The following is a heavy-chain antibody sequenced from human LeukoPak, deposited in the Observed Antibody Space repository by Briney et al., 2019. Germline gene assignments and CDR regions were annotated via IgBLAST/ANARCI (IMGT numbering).Heavy chain of an antibody. D-gene: IGHD3-9*01. V-gene: IGHV1-2*02. CDR1: GYTFTGYY. CDR3: ARRPFNYDILTGSPDAFDI. Sequence: GASVKVSCKASGYTFTGYYMHWVRQAPGQGLEWMGWINPNSGGTNYAQKFQGRVTMTRDTSISTAYMELSRLRSDDTAVYYCARRPFNYDILTGSPDAFDIWGQGTMVTVSS. J-gene: IGHJ3*02. CDR2: INPNSGGT.